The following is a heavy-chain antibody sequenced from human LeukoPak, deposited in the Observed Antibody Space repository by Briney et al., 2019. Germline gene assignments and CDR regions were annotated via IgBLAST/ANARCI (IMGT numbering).Heavy chain of an antibody. D-gene: IGHD5-12*01. J-gene: IGHJ5*02. Sequence: TGGSLRLSCAASGFTFSTYGMNWVRQAPGKGLEWVSGITPDAGRTYYADSVKGRFTIYRDNSKNTVYLQMNSLGAEDTAVYYCAKPPGLRRLDPWGQGTLVTVSS. V-gene: IGHV3-23*01. CDR3: AKPPGLRRLDP. CDR1: GFTFSTYG. CDR2: ITPDAGRT.